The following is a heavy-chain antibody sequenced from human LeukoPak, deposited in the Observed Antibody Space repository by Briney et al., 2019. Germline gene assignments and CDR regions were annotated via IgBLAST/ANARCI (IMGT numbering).Heavy chain of an antibody. V-gene: IGHV3-11*06. CDR2: ISSSSSYI. Sequence: GGSLRLSCAASGFTFSDYYMSWIRQAPGKGLEWVSYISSSSSYIYYADSVKGRFTISRDNAKNSLYLQMNSLRAEDTAVYYRARHRVQIAAAGGENWFDPWGQGTLVTVSS. CDR1: GFTFSDYY. CDR3: ARHRVQIAAAGGENWFDP. D-gene: IGHD6-13*01. J-gene: IGHJ5*02.